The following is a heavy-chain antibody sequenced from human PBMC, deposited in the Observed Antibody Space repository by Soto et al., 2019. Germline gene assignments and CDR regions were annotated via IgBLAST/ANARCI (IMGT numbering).Heavy chain of an antibody. CDR3: TRDLDYDHIWGSYHIDVGDAFDI. Sequence: EVQLVESGGGLVQPGGSLRLSCAASGFAFTRYWMTWLRQAPGKGLEWVANIKQDGSEKYYVVSVRGRFTISRDNAENSVFLEMNSLRADDTAVYYCTRDLDYDHIWGSYHIDVGDAFDIWGQGTMVTVSS. CDR1: GFAFTRYW. D-gene: IGHD3-16*02. CDR2: IKQDGSEK. J-gene: IGHJ3*02. V-gene: IGHV3-7*01.